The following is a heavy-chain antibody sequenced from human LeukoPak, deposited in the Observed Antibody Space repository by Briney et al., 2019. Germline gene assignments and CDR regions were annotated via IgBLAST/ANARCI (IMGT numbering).Heavy chain of an antibody. Sequence: PGGSLRLSCAASGFKFDDYAMHWVRQVPGKGLEWVSGVSWNSGSIGYADSVKGRFTISRDNVKNSLYLQMNSLRAEDTAVYYCASEKTRGSGQEDYWGQGTPVTASS. D-gene: IGHD3-10*01. V-gene: IGHV3-9*01. CDR2: VSWNSGSI. J-gene: IGHJ4*02. CDR3: ASEKTRGSGQEDY. CDR1: GFKFDDYA.